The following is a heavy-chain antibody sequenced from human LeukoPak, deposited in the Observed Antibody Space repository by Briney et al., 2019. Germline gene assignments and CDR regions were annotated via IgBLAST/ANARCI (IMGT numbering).Heavy chain of an antibody. Sequence: ASVKVSCKASGYTFTGHYIHWVRQAPGQGLEWMGWINPKNAATNYAQKFQGRVTMTRDTSTGTVYMEVNALRSDDTAVYYCARDWSDYGDRPSDAFDIWGQGTLVTVSS. D-gene: IGHD4-17*01. CDR2: INPKNAAT. CDR1: GYTFTGHY. V-gene: IGHV1-2*02. J-gene: IGHJ3*02. CDR3: ARDWSDYGDRPSDAFDI.